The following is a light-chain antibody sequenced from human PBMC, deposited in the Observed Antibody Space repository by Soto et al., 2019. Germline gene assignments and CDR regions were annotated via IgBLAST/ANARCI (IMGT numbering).Light chain of an antibody. CDR2: KDT. V-gene: IGLV3-25*02. CDR1: ALPKEY. J-gene: IGLJ3*02. Sequence: SYELTQPPSVSVSPGQTAKITCSGDALPKEYAYWYRQKLGQAPVLLIYKDTERPSGIPERFSGSSSGTTVTLTISGVQAEDEGDYYCQSSDSTDIYWVFGGGTKLTVL. CDR3: QSSDSTDIYWV.